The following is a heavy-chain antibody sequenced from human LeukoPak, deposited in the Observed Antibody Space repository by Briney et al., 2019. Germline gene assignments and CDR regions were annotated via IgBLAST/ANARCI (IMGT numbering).Heavy chain of an antibody. CDR2: IYYSGST. D-gene: IGHD6-19*01. V-gene: IGHV4-31*03. J-gene: IGHJ4*02. Sequence: SQTLSCTCTVSGCSISSGGYYWSWIRQHPGKGLEWIGYIYYSGSTYYNPSLKSRGTISVDTSKNQFSLKLSSVTAADTAVYYCARGYSSGWYGFDYWGQGTLVTVSS. CDR3: ARGYSSGWYGFDY. CDR1: GCSISSGGYY.